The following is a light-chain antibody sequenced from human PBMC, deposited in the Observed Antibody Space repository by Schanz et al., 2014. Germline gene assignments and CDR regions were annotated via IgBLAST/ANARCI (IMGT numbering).Light chain of an antibody. Sequence: QSALTQPASVSGSPGQSITISCTGTSSDVGGYNFVSWYQQHPGKVPKLMIYEVSKRPSGVPDRFSGSKSGNTASLTISGLQAEDEADYYCSSYTSSSSVVFGGGTKLTVL. CDR3: SSYTSSSSVV. CDR1: SSDVGGYNF. V-gene: IGLV2-14*01. J-gene: IGLJ2*01. CDR2: EVS.